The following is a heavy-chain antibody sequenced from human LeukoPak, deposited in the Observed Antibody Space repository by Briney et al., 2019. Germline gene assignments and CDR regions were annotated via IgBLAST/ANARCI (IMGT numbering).Heavy chain of an antibody. CDR1: GFTFSSYG. CDR3: AKDPPCSGGSCGDY. J-gene: IGHJ4*02. Sequence: GGSLRLSCAASGFTFSSYGMHWVRQAPGKGLEWVAVISYDGSNKYYADSVKGRFTISRDNSKNTLYLQMNSLRAEDTAVYYCAKDPPCSGGSCGDYWGQGTLVTVSS. CDR2: ISYDGSNK. D-gene: IGHD2-15*01. V-gene: IGHV3-30*18.